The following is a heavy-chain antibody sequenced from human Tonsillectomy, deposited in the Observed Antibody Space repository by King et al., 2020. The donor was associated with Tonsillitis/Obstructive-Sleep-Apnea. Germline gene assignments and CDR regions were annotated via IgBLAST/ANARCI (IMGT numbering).Heavy chain of an antibody. CDR2: IKQDGSEK. V-gene: IGHV3-7*01. CDR1: GFTFSSYW. Sequence: VQLVESGGGLVQPGGSLRLSCAASGFTFSSYWMSWVRQAPGKGLEWVANIKQDGSEKYYVDSVKGRFIISRDNAKNSLYLQMNSLRAEDTAVYYCERLGAGVVVVPAALPFDYWGQGTLVTVSS. CDR3: ERLGAGVVVVPAALPFDY. J-gene: IGHJ4*02. D-gene: IGHD2-2*01.